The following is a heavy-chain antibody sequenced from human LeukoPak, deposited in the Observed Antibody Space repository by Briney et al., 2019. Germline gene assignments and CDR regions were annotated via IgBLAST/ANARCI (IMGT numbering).Heavy chain of an antibody. V-gene: IGHV4-4*07. J-gene: IGHJ4*02. D-gene: IGHD5-24*01. CDR2: IYTSGST. CDR3: ARDRLGRDGYNYFDY. CDR1: GGSISSYY. Sequence: PSETLSLTCTVSGGSISSYYWSWIRQPAGKGLEWIGRIYTSGSTNYNPSLKRRVTMSVDTSKNQFSLKLSSVTAADTAVYYCARDRLGRDGYNYFDYWGQGTLVTVSS.